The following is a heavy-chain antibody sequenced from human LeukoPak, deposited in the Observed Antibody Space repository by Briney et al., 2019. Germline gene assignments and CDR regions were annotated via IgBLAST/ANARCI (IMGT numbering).Heavy chain of an antibody. CDR1: GYTFTGYY. J-gene: IGHJ4*02. D-gene: IGHD2-2*01. CDR3: ARVRSDCSSTSCYVDYFDY. V-gene: IGHV1-2*02. CDR2: INPNSGGT. Sequence: ASVKVSCXASGYTFTGYYMHWVRQAPGQGLEWMGWINPNSGGTNYAQKFQGRVTMTRDTSISTAYMELSRLRSDDTAVYYCARVRSDCSSTSCYVDYFDYWGQGTLVTVSS.